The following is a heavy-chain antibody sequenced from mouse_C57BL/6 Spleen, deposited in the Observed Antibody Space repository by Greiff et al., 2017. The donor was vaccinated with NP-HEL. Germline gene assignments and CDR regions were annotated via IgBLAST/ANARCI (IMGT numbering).Heavy chain of an antibody. V-gene: IGHV1-85*01. CDR2: IYPRDGST. J-gene: IGHJ1*03. Sequence: QVQLQQSGPELVKPGASVKLSCKASGYTFTSYDINWVKQRPGQGLEWIGWIYPRDGSTKYNETFKGKATLTVDTSSSTAYMELHSLTSEDSAVYFCARSGNYYGSISFDVWGTGTTVTVSS. CDR1: GYTFTSYD. D-gene: IGHD1-1*01. CDR3: ARSGNYYGSISFDV.